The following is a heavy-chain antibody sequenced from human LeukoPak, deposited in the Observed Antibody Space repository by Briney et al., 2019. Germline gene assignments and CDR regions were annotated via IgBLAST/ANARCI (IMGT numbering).Heavy chain of an antibody. V-gene: IGHV1-18*01. CDR1: GYTFTSYG. D-gene: IGHD2-21*01. Sequence: HGASVKVSCKASGYTFTSYGISWVRQAPGQGLEWMGWISAYNGNTNYAQKLQGRVTMTTDTSTSTAYMELRSLRSDDTAVYYCARVGLRLYHYYFDYWGQGTLVTVSS. CDR3: ARVGLRLYHYYFDY. CDR2: ISAYNGNT. J-gene: IGHJ4*02.